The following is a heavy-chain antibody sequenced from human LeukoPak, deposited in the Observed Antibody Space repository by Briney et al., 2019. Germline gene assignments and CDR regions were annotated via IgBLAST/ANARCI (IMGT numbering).Heavy chain of an antibody. CDR1: GGSISSSSYY. CDR2: IYYSGST. D-gene: IGHD3-10*01. J-gene: IGHJ4*02. V-gene: IGHV4-39*07. CDR3: ARGGEGHMVRGVITFDY. Sequence: PSETLSLTCTVSGGSISSSSYYWGCIRQPPGKGLEWIGSIYYSGSTYYNPSLKSRVTISVDTSKNQFSLKLSSVTAADTAVYYCARGGEGHMVRGVITFDYWGQGTLVTVSS.